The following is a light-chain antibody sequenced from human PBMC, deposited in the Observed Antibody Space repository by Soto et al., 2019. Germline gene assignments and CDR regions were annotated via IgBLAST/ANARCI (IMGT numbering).Light chain of an antibody. CDR1: SSDVGSYNL. CDR3: CSYAGSSTYV. CDR2: EGS. V-gene: IGLV2-23*01. J-gene: IGLJ1*01. Sequence: QSALTQPASVSGSPGQSITISCTGTSSDVGSYNLVSWYQQHPGKAPKLRIYEGSKRPSGVSNRFYGSKSGNTASLTISGLQAEDEADYYCCSYAGSSTYVFGTGTKLTVL.